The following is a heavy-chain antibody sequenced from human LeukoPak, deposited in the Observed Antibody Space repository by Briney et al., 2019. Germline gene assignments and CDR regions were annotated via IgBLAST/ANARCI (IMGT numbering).Heavy chain of an antibody. J-gene: IGHJ4*02. Sequence: GGSLRLSCAASGFTVSSTYVSWVRQAPGEGLEWVSAIGDSGGSTYYADSVRGRFTISRDNSKNTLYLQMNSLRAEDTAIYYCAKTGLKVPRSYFDYWGQGALVTVSS. V-gene: IGHV3-23*01. D-gene: IGHD3-10*01. CDR2: IGDSGGST. CDR3: AKTGLKVPRSYFDY. CDR1: GFTVSSTY.